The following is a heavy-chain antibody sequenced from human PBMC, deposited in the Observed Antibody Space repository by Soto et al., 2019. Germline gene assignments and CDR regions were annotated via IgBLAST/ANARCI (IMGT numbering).Heavy chain of an antibody. D-gene: IGHD1-26*01. CDR3: ARADGSYRTHYGMDV. Sequence: SETLSLTCTVSGGSISSYYWSWIRQPPGKGLEWIGYIYYSGSTNYNPSLKSRVTISVDTSKNQFSLKLSSVTAADTAVYYCARADGSYRTHYGMDVWGQGTTVTVSS. CDR2: IYYSGST. CDR1: GGSISSYY. V-gene: IGHV4-59*01. J-gene: IGHJ6*02.